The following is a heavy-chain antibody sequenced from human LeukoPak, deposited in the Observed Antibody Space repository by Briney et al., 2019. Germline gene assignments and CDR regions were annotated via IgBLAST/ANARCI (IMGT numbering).Heavy chain of an antibody. V-gene: IGHV4-34*01. CDR1: GRSFSGDY. CDR3: ARLKCSSTSCFYYYHMDV. CDR2: INHSGRT. D-gene: IGHD2-2*01. Sequence: SETLSLTCAVYGRSFSGDYWSWIRQPPGKGLEWIGEINHSGRTNYKPSLKSRVTISVDTSKNQFSLKLNSVTAADTAVYYCARLKCSSTSCFYYYHMDVWGKGTTVTISS. J-gene: IGHJ6*03.